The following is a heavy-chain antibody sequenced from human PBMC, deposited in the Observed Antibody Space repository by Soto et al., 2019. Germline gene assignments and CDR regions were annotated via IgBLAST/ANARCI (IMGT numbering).Heavy chain of an antibody. Sequence: QVQLQESGPGLVKPSGTLSLTCAVSGGSIXSXXWXXWVRXPPGKGLEWIGEIYHSGSTNYNPSLKSRVTISVDKSKNQFSLKLSSVTAXDTXVXYCAXXRXXXXXXXXXTXFDYWGQGTLVTVSS. CDR1: GGSIXSXXW. J-gene: IGHJ4*02. CDR3: AXXRXXXXXXXXXTXFDY. CDR2: IYHSGST. V-gene: IGHV4-4*02.